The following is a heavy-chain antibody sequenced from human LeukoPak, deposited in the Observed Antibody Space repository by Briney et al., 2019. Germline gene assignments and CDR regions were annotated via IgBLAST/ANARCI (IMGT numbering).Heavy chain of an antibody. CDR3: SWSGEAD. Sequence: PGGSLRLSCAASGFTFSSYAMSWVRQAPGEGLEWVADIKQDGSEKYYVDSVKGRFTISTDNAKNSVYLQMNSLRAEDTAVYYCSWSGEADWGQGTLVTVSS. CDR1: GFTFSSYA. J-gene: IGHJ4*02. D-gene: IGHD3-3*01. V-gene: IGHV3-7*01. CDR2: IKQDGSEK.